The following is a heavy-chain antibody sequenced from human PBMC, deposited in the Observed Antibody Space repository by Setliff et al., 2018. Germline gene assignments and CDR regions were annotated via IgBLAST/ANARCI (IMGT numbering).Heavy chain of an antibody. CDR2: ISSSGSTI. D-gene: IGHD2-15*01. J-gene: IGHJ3*02. Sequence: GGSLRLSCAASGFTFSDYYMSWIRQAPGKGLEWVSYISSSGSTIYYADSVKGRFTISRDNAKNSLYLQMNSLRAEDTAVYYCASRPAYWVPRAFDIWGQGTMVTVSS. V-gene: IGHV3-11*01. CDR1: GFTFSDYY. CDR3: ASRPAYWVPRAFDI.